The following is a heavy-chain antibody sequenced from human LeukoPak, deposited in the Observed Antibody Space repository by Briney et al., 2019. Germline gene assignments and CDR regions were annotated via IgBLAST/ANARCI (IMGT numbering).Heavy chain of an antibody. CDR1: GGTFISYA. J-gene: IGHJ4*02. Sequence: ASVKVSCKASGGTFISYAISWVRQAPGQGLEWMGRIIPILGIANYAQKFQGRVTITADKSTSTAYMELSSLRSEDTAVYYCARMDYYDSSGYSVPFDYWGQGTLVTVSS. CDR2: IIPILGIA. V-gene: IGHV1-69*04. CDR3: ARMDYYDSSGYSVPFDY. D-gene: IGHD3-22*01.